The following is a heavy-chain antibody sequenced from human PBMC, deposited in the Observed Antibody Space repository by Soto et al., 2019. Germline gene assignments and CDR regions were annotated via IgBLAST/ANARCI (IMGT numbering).Heavy chain of an antibody. Sequence: ASVKVSCKASGGTFSSYAIGWVRQAPGQGLEWMGGIIPIFGAANYAQKFQGRVTITADESTSTAYMELSSLRSEDTAVYYCARAQRRYCSSTSCYFFDYCGQGTLVTVSS. J-gene: IGHJ4*02. D-gene: IGHD2-2*01. CDR2: IIPIFGAA. CDR1: GGTFSSYA. CDR3: ARAQRRYCSSTSCYFFDY. V-gene: IGHV1-69*13.